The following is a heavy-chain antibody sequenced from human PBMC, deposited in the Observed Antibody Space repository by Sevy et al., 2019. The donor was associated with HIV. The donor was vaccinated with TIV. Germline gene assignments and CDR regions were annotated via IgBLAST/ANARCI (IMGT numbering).Heavy chain of an antibody. CDR2: ISYNGEDE. J-gene: IGHJ4*02. CDR1: TFTFSHYA. V-gene: IGHV3-30*04. D-gene: IGHD3-16*01. Sequence: GGSLRLSCVASTFTFSHYAMHWVRQAPGKGLQWVAWISYNGEDENYADSVAGRFTISRDNPKNTLFLQMSSLRPEDTALYYCARDWGTPPTAILYHFDFWGQGIPVTVSS. CDR3: ARDWGTPPTAILYHFDF.